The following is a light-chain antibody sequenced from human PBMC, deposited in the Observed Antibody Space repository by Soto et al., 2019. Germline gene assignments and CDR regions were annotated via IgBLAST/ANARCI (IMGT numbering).Light chain of an antibody. Sequence: QSALTQPPSVSGAPGQRVTLSCTGNSSNLGAGYDVHWYQQLPGAAPKLVIFGNRNRPSGVPERFSGSKSGTSASLVITGLQAEDEAHYYCQAYDYSLTASVFGGGTKLTVL. J-gene: IGLJ3*02. V-gene: IGLV1-40*01. CDR2: GNR. CDR3: QAYDYSLTASV. CDR1: SSNLGAGYD.